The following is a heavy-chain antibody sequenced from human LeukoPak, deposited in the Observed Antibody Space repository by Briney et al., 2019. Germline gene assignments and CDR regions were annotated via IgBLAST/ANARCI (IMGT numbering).Heavy chain of an antibody. D-gene: IGHD5-18*01. CDR1: GFTFSSYG. J-gene: IGHJ4*02. CDR2: ISYDGSNK. CDR3: AKDPRGYSYGGIDY. Sequence: GGSLRLSCAASGFTFSSYGMHWVRQAPGKGLEWVAVISYDGSNKYCADSVKGRFTISRDNSKNTLYLQMNSLRAEDTAVYYCAKDPRGYSYGGIDYWGQGTLVTVSS. V-gene: IGHV3-30*18.